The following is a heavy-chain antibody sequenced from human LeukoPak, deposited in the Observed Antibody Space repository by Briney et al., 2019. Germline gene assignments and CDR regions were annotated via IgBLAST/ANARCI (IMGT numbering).Heavy chain of an antibody. CDR2: ISAYNGNT. Sequence: ASVKVSCKASGYTFTSYGISWVRQAPGQGLEWMGWISAYNGNTNYAQKLQGRVTMTTDTSTSTAYMELRSLRSDDTAVYYCARDRLSPVVVPAALASDFDYWGQGILVTVSS. V-gene: IGHV1-18*01. J-gene: IGHJ4*02. D-gene: IGHD2-2*01. CDR1: GYTFTSYG. CDR3: ARDRLSPVVVPAALASDFDY.